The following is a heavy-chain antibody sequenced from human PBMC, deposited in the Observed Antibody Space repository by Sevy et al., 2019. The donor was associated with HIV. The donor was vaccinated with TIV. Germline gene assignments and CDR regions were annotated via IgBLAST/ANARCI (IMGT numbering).Heavy chain of an antibody. CDR3: ARDPRTAAAGTRYFDY. CDR2: ISSSSSYI. Sequence: GESLKISCAASGFTFSSYSMNWVRQAPGKGLEWVSSISSSSSYIYHADSVKGRFTISRDNAKNSLYLQMNSLRAEDTAVYYCARDPRTAAAGTRYFDYWGQGTLVTVSS. V-gene: IGHV3-21*01. CDR1: GFTFSSYS. J-gene: IGHJ4*02. D-gene: IGHD6-13*01.